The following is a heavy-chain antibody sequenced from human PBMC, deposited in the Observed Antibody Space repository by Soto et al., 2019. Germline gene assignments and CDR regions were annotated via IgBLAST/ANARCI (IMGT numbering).Heavy chain of an antibody. D-gene: IGHD6-13*01. J-gene: IGHJ4*02. CDR1: GGSISGTTYS. CDR3: ARGQGAAAGHSNFDY. Sequence: QLQLQESGSGLVKPSQTLSLTCAVSGGSISGTTYSWSWIRQPPVKGLEWIGYIYDSVNTYYNPSLKSQFSISVDRSKNQFSLKLSSVTAADTAVYYCARGQGAAAGHSNFDYWGQGALVTVSS. CDR2: IYDSVNT. V-gene: IGHV4-30-2*01.